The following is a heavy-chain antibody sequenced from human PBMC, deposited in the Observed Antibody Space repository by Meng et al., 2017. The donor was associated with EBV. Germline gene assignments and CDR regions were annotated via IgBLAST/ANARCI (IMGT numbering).Heavy chain of an antibody. J-gene: IGHJ4*02. CDR2: ISAYNGNT. CDR1: GYPFTRYG. Sequence: QVEVVQPGAEVKEPGASLKVTCTASGYPFTRYGIGWVRQAPGQGLEWMGWISAYNGNTNYAQKLQGRVTMTTDTSTSTAYMELRSLRSDDTAVYYCARGLDYFDYWGQGTLVTVSS. CDR3: ARGLDYFDY. V-gene: IGHV1-18*01.